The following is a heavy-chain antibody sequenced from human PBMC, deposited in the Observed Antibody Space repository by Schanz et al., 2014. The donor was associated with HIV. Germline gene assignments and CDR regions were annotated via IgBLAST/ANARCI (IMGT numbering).Heavy chain of an antibody. CDR2: IKSKTDGGTT. D-gene: IGHD3-3*01. CDR3: TTDQGDWTIFGVKPFDY. CDR1: GFTLSGYS. J-gene: IGHJ4*02. V-gene: IGHV3-15*01. Sequence: EVQLVESGGRLVKPGESLTLSCITSGFTLSGYSMNWVRQAPGKGLEWVGRIKSKTDGGTTDYAAPVKGRCTISRDDSKNTLYLQMNSLKTEDTAVYYCTTDQGDWTIFGVKPFDYWGQGTLVTVSS.